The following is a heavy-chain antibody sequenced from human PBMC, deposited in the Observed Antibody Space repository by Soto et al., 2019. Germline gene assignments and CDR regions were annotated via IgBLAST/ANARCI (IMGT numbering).Heavy chain of an antibody. V-gene: IGHV1-69*02. D-gene: IGHD6-13*01. J-gene: IGHJ4*02. CDR1: GGTFSSYT. Sequence: SVKVSCKASGGTFSSYTISWVRQAPGQGLEWMGRIIPILGIANYAQKFQGRVTITADKSTSTAYMELSSLRSEDTAVYYCARSWDSSSWYYFDYWGQGTLVTVSS. CDR3: ARSWDSSSWYYFDY. CDR2: IIPILGIA.